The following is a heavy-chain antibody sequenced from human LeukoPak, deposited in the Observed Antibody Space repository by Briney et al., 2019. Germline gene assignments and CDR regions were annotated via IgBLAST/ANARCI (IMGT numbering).Heavy chain of an antibody. CDR1: GYTFTGYY. J-gene: IGHJ3*02. D-gene: IGHD2-2*01. CDR2: INPNSGGT. V-gene: IGHV1-2*02. Sequence: ASVKVSCKASGYTFTGYYMHWVRQAPGQGLEWMGWINPNSGGTNYAQKFQGRVTMTRDTSISTAYMELSRLRSDDTAVYYCARPSGDPAASAFDIWGQGTMVTVSS. CDR3: ARPSGDPAASAFDI.